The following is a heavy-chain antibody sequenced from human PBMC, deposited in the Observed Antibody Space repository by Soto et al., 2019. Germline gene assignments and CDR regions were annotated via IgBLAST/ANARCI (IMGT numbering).Heavy chain of an antibody. CDR1: GGSISSYY. J-gene: IGHJ4*02. Sequence: ETLSLTCTVSGGSISSYYWSWIRQPPGKGLEWIGCIYYSGSTNYNPSLKSRVTISVDTSKNQFSLKLSSVTAADTAVYYCARYSYSNDYGDYVGDYYFDYWGQGTLVTVSS. CDR2: IYYSGST. D-gene: IGHD4-17*01. CDR3: ARYSYSNDYGDYVGDYYFDY. V-gene: IGHV4-59*01.